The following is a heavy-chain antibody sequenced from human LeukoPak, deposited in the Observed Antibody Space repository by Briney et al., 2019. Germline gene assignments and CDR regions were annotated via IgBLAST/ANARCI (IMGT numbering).Heavy chain of an antibody. CDR2: IYTSGST. J-gene: IGHJ4*02. Sequence: SETLSLTCTVSGGPISSYYWSWIRQPAGKGLEWIGRIYTSGSTNYNPSLKSRVTMSVDTSKNQFSLKLSSVTAADTAVYYCARVGRYGSGSSTFDYWGQGTLVTVSS. CDR1: GGPISSYY. CDR3: ARVGRYGSGSSTFDY. V-gene: IGHV4-4*07. D-gene: IGHD3-10*01.